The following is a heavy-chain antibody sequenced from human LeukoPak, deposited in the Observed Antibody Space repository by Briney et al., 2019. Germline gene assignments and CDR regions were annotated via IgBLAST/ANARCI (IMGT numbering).Heavy chain of an antibody. V-gene: IGHV4-4*07. CDR3: AREGLYCSSTSCYTSWFDP. CDR2: IYTSGSI. Sequence: PSETLSLTCTVSGGSISSYYWSWIRQPAGKGLEWIGRIYTSGSINYNPSLKSRVTMSVDTSKNQFSLKLSSVTAADTAVYYCAREGLYCSSTSCYTSWFDPWGQGTLVTVSS. CDR1: GGSISSYY. D-gene: IGHD2-2*02. J-gene: IGHJ5*02.